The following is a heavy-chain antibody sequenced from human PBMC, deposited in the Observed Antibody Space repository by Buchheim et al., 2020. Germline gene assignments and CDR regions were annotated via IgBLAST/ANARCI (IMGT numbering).Heavy chain of an antibody. V-gene: IGHV4-30-4*01. J-gene: IGHJ4*02. Sequence: QVQLQESGPGLVKPSQTLSLTCTVSGGSISSGDYYWSWIRQPPGKGLEWIGYIYYSGSTYYNPSLKSLVTISVDTYQNKFSLKLSSVTAADTAVYYCARGPDDYGDYAGHDYWGQGTL. CDR1: GGSISSGDYY. D-gene: IGHD4-17*01. CDR3: ARGPDDYGDYAGHDY. CDR2: IYYSGST.